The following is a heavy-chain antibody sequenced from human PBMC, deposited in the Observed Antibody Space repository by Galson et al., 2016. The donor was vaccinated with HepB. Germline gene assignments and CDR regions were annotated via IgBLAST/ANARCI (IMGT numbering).Heavy chain of an antibody. CDR1: GFTFSSFA. D-gene: IGHD2-21*01. CDR3: VTGPGHIEVLSASEEYFQP. V-gene: IGHV3-23*01. J-gene: IGHJ1*01. CDR2: ISGSGATT. Sequence: SLRLSCAASGFTFSSFAMSWVRQAPGKGLEWVSTISGSGATTYYADSMKGRFTISRENSKNTLYLQMSSLRAEDTAVYYCVTGPGHIEVLSASEEYFQPWGQGTQVTVSS.